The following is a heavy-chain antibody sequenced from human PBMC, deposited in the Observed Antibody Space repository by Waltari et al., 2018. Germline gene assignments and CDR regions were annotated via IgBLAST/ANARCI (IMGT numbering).Heavy chain of an antibody. J-gene: IGHJ3*02. CDR1: GGTFSSYA. CDR2: CIPIFGTA. CDR3: ARELADRRGNAFDI. V-gene: IGHV1-69*01. Sequence: QVQLVQSGADVKKPGSSVKVSCKASGGTFSSYAISWGGQAPGQGLEGMGGCIPIFGTANYAQKFQGRVTITADESTSTAYMELSSLRSEDTAVYYCARELADRRGNAFDIWGQGTMVTVSS.